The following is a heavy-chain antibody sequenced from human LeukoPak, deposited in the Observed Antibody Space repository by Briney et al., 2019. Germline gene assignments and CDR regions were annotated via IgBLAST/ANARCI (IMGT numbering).Heavy chain of an antibody. CDR3: ACYSY. D-gene: IGHD3-10*01. V-gene: IGHV4-59*01. CDR2: IYYSGST. Sequence: SETLSLTCTASGGSISNYYLSWIRQPPGKGLEWIGYIYYSGSTNYNPSLKSRVTMSVDTSKNQFSLKLSSVTAADTAVYYCACYSYCSRGTLVTVSS. CDR1: GGSISNYY. J-gene: IGHJ4*02.